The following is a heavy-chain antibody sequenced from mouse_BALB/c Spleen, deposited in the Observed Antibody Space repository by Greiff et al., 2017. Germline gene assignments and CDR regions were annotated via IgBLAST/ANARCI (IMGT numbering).Heavy chain of an antibody. CDR3: ARCDYEREYYFDY. CDR2: ISSGSSTI. Sequence: EVQLVESGGGLVQPGGSRKLSCAASGFTFSSFGMHWVRQAPEKGLEWVAYISSGSSTIYYADTVKGRFTISRDNPKNTLFLQMTSLRSEDTAMYDCARCDYEREYYFDYWGQGTTLTVSS. D-gene: IGHD2-4*01. V-gene: IGHV5-17*02. J-gene: IGHJ2*01. CDR1: GFTFSSFG.